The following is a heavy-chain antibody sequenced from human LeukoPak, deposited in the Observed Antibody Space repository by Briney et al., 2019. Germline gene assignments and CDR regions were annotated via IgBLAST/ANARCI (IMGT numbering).Heavy chain of an antibody. CDR3: AKDSGYYYGSGSYYSD. CDR2: ISDNGGET. D-gene: IGHD3-10*01. CDR1: GFTFTDYA. Sequence: GGSLRLSCAASGFTFTDYAMSWVRQAPEKGLEWISTISDNGGETYYADSVKGRFAISRDNSKNTLFLQMNSLRAEDTAVYYCAKDSGYYYGSGSYYSDWGQGTLVTVSS. V-gene: IGHV3-23*01. J-gene: IGHJ4*02.